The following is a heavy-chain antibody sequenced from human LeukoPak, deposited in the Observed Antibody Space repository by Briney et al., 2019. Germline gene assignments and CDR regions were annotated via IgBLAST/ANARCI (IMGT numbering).Heavy chain of an antibody. CDR2: INHSGST. J-gene: IGHJ4*02. CDR1: GGSFSGYY. D-gene: IGHD2-21*02. V-gene: IGHV4-34*01. Sequence: SETLSLTCAVYGGSFSGYYWSWIRQPPGKGLEWIGEINHSGSTNYNPSLKSRVTISVDTSENQFSLKLSSVTAADTAVYYCARTAWGGFDYWGQGTLVTVSS. CDR3: ARTAWGGFDY.